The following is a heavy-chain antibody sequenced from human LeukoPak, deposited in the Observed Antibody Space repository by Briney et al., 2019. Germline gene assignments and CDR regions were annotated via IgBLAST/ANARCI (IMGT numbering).Heavy chain of an antibody. CDR2: INPNSGGT. Sequence: GASVKVSCKASGYTFTGYYMHWVRQAPGQGLERMGRINPNSGGTNYAQKFQGRVTMTRDTSISTAYMELSRLRSDDTAVYYCARDVIYSSGWYDYWGQGILVTVSS. J-gene: IGHJ4*02. CDR3: ARDVIYSSGWYDY. V-gene: IGHV1-2*06. D-gene: IGHD6-19*01. CDR1: GYTFTGYY.